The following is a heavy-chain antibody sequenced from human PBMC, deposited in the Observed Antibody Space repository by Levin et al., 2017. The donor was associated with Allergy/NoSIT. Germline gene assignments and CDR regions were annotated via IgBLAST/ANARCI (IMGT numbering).Heavy chain of an antibody. CDR1: GFTFSNAW. D-gene: IGHD3-3*01. CDR2: IKSKTDGGTT. J-gene: IGHJ4*02. CDR3: TTDPRGITIFGVIRERGY. V-gene: IGHV3-15*01. Sequence: LSLTCAASGFTFSNAWMSWVRQAPGKGLEWVGRIKSKTDGGTTDYAAPVKGRFTISRDDSKNTLYLQMNSLKTEDTAVYYCTTDPRGITIFGVIRERGYWGQGTLVTVSS.